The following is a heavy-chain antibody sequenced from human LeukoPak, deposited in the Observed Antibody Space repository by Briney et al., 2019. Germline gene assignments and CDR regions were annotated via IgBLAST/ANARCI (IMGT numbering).Heavy chain of an antibody. J-gene: IGHJ4*02. D-gene: IGHD4-17*01. CDR3: ARRGDYDLSYFDY. CDR2: IIPIFGTA. CDR1: GGTFSSYA. Sequence: SVKVSCKASGGTFSSYAISWVRQAPGQGLEWMGGIIPIFGTANYAQKFQGRVTITADESTSTVYMELSSLRSEDTAVYYCARRGDYDLSYFDYWGQGTLVTVSS. V-gene: IGHV1-69*01.